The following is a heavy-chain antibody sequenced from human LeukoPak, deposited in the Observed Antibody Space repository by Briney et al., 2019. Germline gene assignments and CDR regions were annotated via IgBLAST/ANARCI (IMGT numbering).Heavy chain of an antibody. CDR3: ARGDGLPRRRYFDS. CDR2: IGIYGVTT. D-gene: IGHD3/OR15-3a*01. Sequence: SGGSLRLSCAASRFTFSTYGMHWVRQAPGKGLEWVSIIGIYGVTTFHADSVKGRFTISRDNSKNTLYLQMNSLRAEDTAVYYCARGDGLPRRRYFDSWGQGTLVTVSS. V-gene: IGHV3-23*01. J-gene: IGHJ4*02. CDR1: RFTFSTYG.